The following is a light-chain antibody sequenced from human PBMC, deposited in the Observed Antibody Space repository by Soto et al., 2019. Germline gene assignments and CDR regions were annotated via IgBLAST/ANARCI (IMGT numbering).Light chain of an antibody. CDR1: SSDVGGYNY. V-gene: IGLV2-14*01. J-gene: IGLJ3*02. Sequence: QSALTQPASVSVSPGQSITISCTGTSSDVGGYNYVSWYQQHPGKAPKLMIYEVSNRPSGVSNRFSGSKSGNTASLTISGLQAEDEADYYCSSYTSSSTPPWVFGGGTKLTVL. CDR3: SSYTSSSTPPWV. CDR2: EVS.